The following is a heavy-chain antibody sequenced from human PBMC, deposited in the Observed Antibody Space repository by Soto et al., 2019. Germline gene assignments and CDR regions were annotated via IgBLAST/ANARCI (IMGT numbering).Heavy chain of an antibody. D-gene: IGHD2-2*01. J-gene: IGHJ6*02. CDR1: GDSVSSNSAA. CDR3: ARGNYCSSTSCYGMDV. Sequence: SQTLSLTCAISGDSVSSNSAAWNWLRQSPSRGLEWLGRTYYRSKWYNDYAVSVKSRITINPDTSKNQFSLQLNSVTPEDTAVYYCARGNYCSSTSCYGMDVWGQGTTVTVSS. V-gene: IGHV6-1*01. CDR2: TYYRSKWYN.